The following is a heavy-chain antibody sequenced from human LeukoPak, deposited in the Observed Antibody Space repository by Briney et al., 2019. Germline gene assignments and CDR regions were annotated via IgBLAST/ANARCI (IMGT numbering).Heavy chain of an antibody. D-gene: IGHD6-13*01. V-gene: IGHV4-59*08. J-gene: IGHJ4*01. Sequence: PSETLSLTCTVSGGSISSYYWSWIRQPPGKGLEWIGFIYYTGSTNYNPSLKSRVTMALDTSQRQFSLTLTSVTTADTAVYYCARQKPAPGTYYFDHWGHGTLVTVSS. CDR2: IYYTGST. CDR1: GGSISSYY. CDR3: ARQKPAPGTYYFDH.